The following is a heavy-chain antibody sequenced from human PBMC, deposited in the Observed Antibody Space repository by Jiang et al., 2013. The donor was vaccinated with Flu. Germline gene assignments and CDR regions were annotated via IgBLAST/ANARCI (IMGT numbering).Heavy chain of an antibody. CDR1: NSAA. CDR3: ARAPFMVRGVIGKGFEFDY. Sequence: NSAAWNWIRQSPSRGLEWLGRTYYRSKWYNDYAVSVKSRITINPDTSKNQFSLQLNSVTPEDTAVYYCARAPFMVRGVIGKGFEFDYWGQGTLVTVSS. V-gene: IGHV6-1*01. CDR2: TYYRSKWYN. D-gene: IGHD3-10*01. J-gene: IGHJ4*02.